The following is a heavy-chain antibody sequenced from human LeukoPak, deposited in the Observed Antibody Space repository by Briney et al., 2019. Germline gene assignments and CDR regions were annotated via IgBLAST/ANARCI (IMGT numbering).Heavy chain of an antibody. CDR2: IYYSGNTRGST. Sequence: SETLSLTCTVSGDSVTTYYWSWVRQPPGKGLEWVGAIYYSGNTRGSTNYNPSLKSRVTMSVDTSKTQFPLRLTSVSAADTATYCCARGAAPGDFWGQGILVIVSS. J-gene: IGHJ4*02. D-gene: IGHD6-25*01. CDR3: ARGAAPGDF. CDR1: GDSVTTYY. V-gene: IGHV4-59*02.